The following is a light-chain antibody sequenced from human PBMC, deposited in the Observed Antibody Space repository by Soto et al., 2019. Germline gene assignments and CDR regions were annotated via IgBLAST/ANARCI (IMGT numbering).Light chain of an antibody. Sequence: QSALTQPASVSGSPGQSITISCTGTSSDVGGYNYVSWYQQHPGKAPKLMIYDVSDRPSGVSNRFSGSKSGNTASLTISRVQAEDEADYYCSSSTGSSTLVVFGGGTKVTVL. J-gene: IGLJ2*01. CDR3: SSSTGSSTLVV. CDR1: SSDVGGYNY. CDR2: DVS. V-gene: IGLV2-14*01.